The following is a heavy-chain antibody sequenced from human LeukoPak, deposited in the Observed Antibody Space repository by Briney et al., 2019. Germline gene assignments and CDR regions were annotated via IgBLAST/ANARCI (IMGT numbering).Heavy chain of an antibody. CDR1: GFTFSSYA. J-gene: IGHJ4*02. V-gene: IGHV3-23*01. D-gene: IGHD6-19*01. CDR3: ARDINSGWYEVGFDY. Sequence: GGSLRLSCAASGFTFSSYAMSWVRQAPGKGLEWVSAISGSGGSTYYADSVKGRFTISRDNAKNSLYLQMNSLRDEDTAVYYCARDINSGWYEVGFDYWGQGTLVTVSS. CDR2: ISGSGGST.